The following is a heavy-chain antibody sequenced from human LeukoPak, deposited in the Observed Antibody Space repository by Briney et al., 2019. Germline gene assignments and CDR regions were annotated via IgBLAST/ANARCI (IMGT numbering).Heavy chain of an antibody. D-gene: IGHD5-18*01. CDR3: AKGGASRGYTYVAN. CDR2: FVGGCGSK. Sequence: GGSLGLPWAASGSPFRSYAMSWVRQPPGKGREGVSAFVGGCGSKYTADSVKGRFTTPRDNSNNTLYLQMNSLRAEDTAVYYCAKGGASRGYTYVANCGQETLVTVSS. V-gene: IGHV3-23*01. CDR1: GSPFRSYA. J-gene: IGHJ4*02.